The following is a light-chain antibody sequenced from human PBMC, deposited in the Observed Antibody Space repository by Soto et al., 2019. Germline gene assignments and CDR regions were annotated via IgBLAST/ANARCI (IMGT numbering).Light chain of an antibody. CDR1: SSDVGGYNY. Sequence: QSALTQPPSASGSPGQSVTISCTGTSSDVGGYNYVSWYQQHPGKAPKLMIYEVSKRPSGVPDRFSGSKSGNTASLTVSGLRAEDEADYYCCSYAGSNNMLFGGGTKVTVL. J-gene: IGLJ2*01. CDR3: CSYAGSNNML. V-gene: IGLV2-8*01. CDR2: EVS.